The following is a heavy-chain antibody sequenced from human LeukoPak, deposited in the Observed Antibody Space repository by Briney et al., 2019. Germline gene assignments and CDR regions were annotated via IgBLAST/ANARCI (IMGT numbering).Heavy chain of an antibody. Sequence: GGSLRLSCAASGFTFSSYWMHWVRQAPGKGLVWVSRINSDGSSTSYADSVKGRFTISRDNAKNTLYLQMNSLRAEDTAVYYCARDHRGSGSRYYYYYMDVWGKGTTVTVSS. J-gene: IGHJ6*03. CDR2: INSDGSST. CDR3: ARDHRGSGSRYYYYYMDV. CDR1: GFTFSSYW. D-gene: IGHD3-10*01. V-gene: IGHV3-74*01.